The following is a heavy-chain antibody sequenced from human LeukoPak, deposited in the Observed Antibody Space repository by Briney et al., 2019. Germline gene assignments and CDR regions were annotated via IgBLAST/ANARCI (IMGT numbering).Heavy chain of an antibody. CDR2: IYYSGST. V-gene: IGHV4-59*12. D-gene: IGHD3-10*01. J-gene: IGHJ5*02. CDR3: ARGKGQYGSGTRGFTWFDP. CDR1: GGSISSYY. Sequence: SETLSLTCTVSGGSISSYYWSWIPQPPGKGLEWIVYIYYSGSTNYNPSLKSRVIVSSDMSKNQFSLMLNSVTAADTAVYYCARGKGQYGSGTRGFTWFDPWGQGTLVTVSS.